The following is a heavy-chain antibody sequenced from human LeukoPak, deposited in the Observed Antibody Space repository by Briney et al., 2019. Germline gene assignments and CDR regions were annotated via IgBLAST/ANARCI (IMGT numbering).Heavy chain of an antibody. CDR2: IYYSGST. CDR3: AREFKGSGTNGVCYNDAFDI. CDR1: GGSISSYY. J-gene: IGHJ3*02. D-gene: IGHD2-8*01. Sequence: SETLSLTCTVSGGSISSYYWSWIRQPPGKGLEWIGYIYYSGSTNYNPSLKSRVTISVDTSKNQFSLKLSSVTAADTAVSYCAREFKGSGTNGVCYNDAFDIWGQGTIVTVSS. V-gene: IGHV4-59*01.